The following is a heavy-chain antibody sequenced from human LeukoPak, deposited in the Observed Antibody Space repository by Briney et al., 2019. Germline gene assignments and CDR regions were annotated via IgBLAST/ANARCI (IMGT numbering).Heavy chain of an antibody. D-gene: IGHD1-1*01. CDR1: GYSISSGYY. CDR2: IYYSGST. Sequence: SETLSLTCTVSGYSISSGYYWGWIRQPPGKGLEWIGYIYYSGSTDYNPSLKSRVTISVDTSKNQISLKLSSVTAVDAAVYYCARERRQLERWIDYWGQGTLVTVSS. CDR3: ARERRQLERWIDY. J-gene: IGHJ4*02. V-gene: IGHV4-38-2*02.